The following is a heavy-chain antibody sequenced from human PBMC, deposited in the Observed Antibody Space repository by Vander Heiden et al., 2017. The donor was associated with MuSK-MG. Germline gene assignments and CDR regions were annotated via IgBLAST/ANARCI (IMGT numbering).Heavy chain of an antibody. CDR3: ARDHDFWSGYEGGDDY. V-gene: IGHV3-30*03. J-gene: IGHJ4*02. D-gene: IGHD3-3*01. CDR1: GFTLSSYG. Sequence: QVQLVESGGGVVQPGRSLRLSCAASGFTLSSYGMHWVRQAPGKGLEWVAVISYDGSNKFYADSVKGRFTISRDNSKNTLYLQMNSLRAEDTAVYYCARDHDFWSGYEGGDDYWGQGTLVTVSS. CDR2: ISYDGSNK.